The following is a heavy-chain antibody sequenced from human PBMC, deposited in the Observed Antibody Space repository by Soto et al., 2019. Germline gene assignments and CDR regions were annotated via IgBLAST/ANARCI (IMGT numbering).Heavy chain of an antibody. V-gene: IGHV3-23*01. CDR1: GYTFTSYG. Sequence: SCKASGYTFTSYGISWVRQAPGKGLGWVSAISSSGGSTFYADSVKGRFTISRDNSRNTLYLQMNSLRAEDTAVYYSARESYYFDYWGQ. CDR3: ARESYYFDY. CDR2: ISSSGGST. J-gene: IGHJ4*01.